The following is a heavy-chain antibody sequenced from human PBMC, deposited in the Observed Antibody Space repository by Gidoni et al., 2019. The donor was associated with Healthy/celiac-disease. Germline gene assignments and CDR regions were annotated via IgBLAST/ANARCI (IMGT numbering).Heavy chain of an antibody. J-gene: IGHJ4*02. CDR1: GFTFSSYA. CDR3: AKGSREFDY. D-gene: IGHD1-26*01. V-gene: IGHV3-23*01. CDR2: ISGSGGST. Sequence: EVQLSESGGGLVQPGRSRRLSGAASGFTFSSYAMSWVRQASGKGLEWVSAISGSGGSTYCADPVKGQFTISRDNSKNTRYLQMNSLRAEDTAVYYCAKGSREFDYWGQGTLVTVSS.